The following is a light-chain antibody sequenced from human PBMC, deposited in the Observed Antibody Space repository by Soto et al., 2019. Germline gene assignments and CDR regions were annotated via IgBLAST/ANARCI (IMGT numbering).Light chain of an antibody. CDR2: KAS. V-gene: IGKV1-5*03. J-gene: IGKJ2*01. CDR1: QSISSW. Sequence: DIQMTQSPSTLSASVGDRVTITCRASQSISSWLAWYQQKPGKAPKLLIYKASSLESGVPSRFGGSGSGTEFTLTISSLQPDDFATYDCQHYNSYSPYTFGQGTKLEIK. CDR3: QHYNSYSPYT.